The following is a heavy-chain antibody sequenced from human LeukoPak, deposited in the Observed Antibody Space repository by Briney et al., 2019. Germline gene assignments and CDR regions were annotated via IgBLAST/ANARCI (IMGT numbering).Heavy chain of an antibody. J-gene: IGHJ5*02. V-gene: IGHV3-11*01. CDR3: ARVGYCSSTSCYTGDYNWFDP. CDR2: ISSSGSTI. D-gene: IGHD2-2*02. Sequence: PGGSLRLSCAASGFTFSDYYMSWLRQAPGKGLEWVSYISSSGSTIYYADSVKGRFTISRDNAKNSLHLQMNSLRAEDTAVYYCARVGYCSSTSCYTGDYNWFDPWGQGTLVTVSS. CDR1: GFTFSDYY.